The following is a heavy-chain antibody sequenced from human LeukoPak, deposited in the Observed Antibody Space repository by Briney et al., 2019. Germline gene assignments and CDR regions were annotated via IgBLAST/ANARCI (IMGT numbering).Heavy chain of an antibody. CDR2: INSDGSST. Sequence: GGSLRLSCAASGFTFSSYWMHWVRHAPGKGLVWVSRINSDGSSTNYADSVKGRFIISRDNAKNTLYLQMNSLRAEDTAVCYCARARLMNWFDPWGRGTLVTVSS. CDR1: GFTFSSYW. J-gene: IGHJ5*02. CDR3: ARARLMNWFDP. V-gene: IGHV3-74*01. D-gene: IGHD2-8*01.